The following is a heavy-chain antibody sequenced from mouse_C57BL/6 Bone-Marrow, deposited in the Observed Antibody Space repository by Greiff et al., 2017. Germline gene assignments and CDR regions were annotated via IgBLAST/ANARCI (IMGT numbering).Heavy chain of an antibody. CDR1: GFTFSSYA. V-gene: IGHV5-4*01. CDR3: ERETGAY. Sequence: EVKLVESGGGLVKPGGSLKLSCAASGFTFSSYAMSWVRQTPEKRLEWVATISDGGSYTYYPDNVKGRFTISRDNAKNNLYLQVSHLKSEDTAMYYCERETGAYWGQGTSVTVSS. J-gene: IGHJ4*01. CDR2: ISDGGSYT. D-gene: IGHD4-1*01.